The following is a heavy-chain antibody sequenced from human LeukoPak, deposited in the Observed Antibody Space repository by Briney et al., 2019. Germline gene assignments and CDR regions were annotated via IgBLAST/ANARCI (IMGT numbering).Heavy chain of an antibody. CDR2: MNQDGSRK. CDR3: TRDSQGSGTYSTDH. V-gene: IGHV3-7*03. Sequence: PGGSLTLSCVASGFTFSSSWMSWVRQGPGKGPEWVANMNQDGSRKYYVDSVKGRFTISRDNAKNSLFLQMNGLRDEDTAVYYCTRDSQGSGTYSTDHWGQGTLVTVSS. CDR1: GFTFSSSW. D-gene: IGHD3-10*01. J-gene: IGHJ4*02.